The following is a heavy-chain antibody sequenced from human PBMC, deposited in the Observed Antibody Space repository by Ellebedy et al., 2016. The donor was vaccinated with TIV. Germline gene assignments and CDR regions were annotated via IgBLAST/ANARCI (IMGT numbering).Heavy chain of an antibody. Sequence: GESLKISXVGSGFTSSSHGMNWVRQAPGKGLEWLSFITTNGTIMEYADSVKGRFTVSRDNAKDSLYLQMNSLRDEDTAVYYCARSCGCDCWRIDYWGQGTLVAVSS. CDR2: ITTNGTIM. V-gene: IGHV3-48*02. D-gene: IGHD2-21*02. J-gene: IGHJ4*02. CDR3: ARSCGCDCWRIDY. CDR1: GFTSSSHG.